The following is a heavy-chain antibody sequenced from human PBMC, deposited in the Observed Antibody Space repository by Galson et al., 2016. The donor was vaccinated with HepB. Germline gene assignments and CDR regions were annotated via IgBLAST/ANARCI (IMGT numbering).Heavy chain of an antibody. CDR3: ARLAGYGGGYYFDF. V-gene: IGHV3-21*01. D-gene: IGHD1-26*01. Sequence: SLRLSCAASGFTFRTYGMNWVRQAPGKGLAWVSSISPSSRYIYYADSLKGRFTISRDDAKNSLFLQMNNLRAEDTAVYYCARLAGYGGGYYFDFWGQGTLVTVSS. J-gene: IGHJ4*02. CDR2: ISPSSRYI. CDR1: GFTFRTYG.